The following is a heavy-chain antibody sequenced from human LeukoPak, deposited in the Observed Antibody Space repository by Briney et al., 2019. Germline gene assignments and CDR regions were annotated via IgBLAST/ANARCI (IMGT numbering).Heavy chain of an antibody. J-gene: IGHJ5*02. Sequence: GGSLRLSCAASGFTFSSYAMSWVRQAPGKGLEWVSTISGSGGATYYADSVKGRFTISRDNSKNTLFLQMNSLRAEDTAVFYCAKEDSSSYYVGYNWFDPWGQGTLVTVSS. CDR2: ISGSGGAT. V-gene: IGHV3-23*01. CDR3: AKEDSSSYYVGYNWFDP. CDR1: GFTFSSYA. D-gene: IGHD6-13*01.